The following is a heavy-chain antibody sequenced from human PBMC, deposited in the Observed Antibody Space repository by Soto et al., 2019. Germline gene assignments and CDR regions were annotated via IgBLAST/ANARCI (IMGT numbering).Heavy chain of an antibody. Sequence: QVQLQESGPGLVKPSETLSLTCTVSGGSISSYYWSWIRQPPGKGLEWIGYIYYSGSTNYNPSLKSRVPISVDTSRNQLSLNLSSVPAADTAVYYCARRYGALFDSWGQGTLVTVSS. J-gene: IGHJ4*02. CDR1: GGSISSYY. CDR3: ARRYGALFDS. V-gene: IGHV4-59*08. D-gene: IGHD4-17*01. CDR2: IYYSGST.